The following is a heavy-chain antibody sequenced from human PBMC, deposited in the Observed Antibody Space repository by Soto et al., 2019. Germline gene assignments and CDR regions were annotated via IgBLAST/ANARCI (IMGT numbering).Heavy chain of an antibody. CDR2: ISGSGGTT. CDR3: AKAYYYASSVCFDY. D-gene: IGHD3-22*01. Sequence: EVQLLESGGGLVQPGGSLRLSCAASGFTFTSYAMSWVRQAPGKGLEWVSAISGSGGTTYYADSVKGRFTISRDNSKNTLYLQMNSLRAEDTAVYYCAKAYYYASSVCFDYWGQATLVTVSS. J-gene: IGHJ4*02. CDR1: GFTFTSYA. V-gene: IGHV3-23*01.